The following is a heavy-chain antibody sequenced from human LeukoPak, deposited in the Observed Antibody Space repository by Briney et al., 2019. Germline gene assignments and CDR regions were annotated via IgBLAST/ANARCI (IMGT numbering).Heavy chain of an antibody. Sequence: SETLSRTCALSGYSISSGYYWGWIRQPPGKGVEWIGSIYHSGSTYYNPSLKSRVTISVDTSKNQFSLKLSSVTAADTAVYYCARGSTSCCYGNWFDPWGQGTLVTVSS. J-gene: IGHJ5*02. V-gene: IGHV4-38-2*01. CDR3: ARGSTSCCYGNWFDP. CDR2: IYHSGST. CDR1: GYSISSGYY. D-gene: IGHD2-2*01.